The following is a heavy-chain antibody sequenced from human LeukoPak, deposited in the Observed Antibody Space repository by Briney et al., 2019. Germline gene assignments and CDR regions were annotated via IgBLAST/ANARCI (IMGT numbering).Heavy chain of an antibody. Sequence: GGSLRLSCAASGFTFSSYGMHWVRQAPGKGLEWVAVISYDGSNKYYADSVEGRFTISRDNSKNTLYLQMNSLRAEDTAVYYCASPVFFDIWGQGTMVTVSS. V-gene: IGHV3-30*03. D-gene: IGHD1-14*01. CDR3: ASPVFFDI. CDR1: GFTFSSYG. J-gene: IGHJ3*02. CDR2: ISYDGSNK.